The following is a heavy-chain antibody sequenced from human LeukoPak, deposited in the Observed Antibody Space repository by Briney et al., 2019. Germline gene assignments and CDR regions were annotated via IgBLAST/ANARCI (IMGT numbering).Heavy chain of an antibody. J-gene: IGHJ6*03. CDR1: GYTFTGYY. Sequence: VASVKVSCKASGYTFTGYYMHWVRQAPGQGLEWMGWINPNSGGTNYAQKFQGRVTMTRDTSISTAYMELSRLRSDDTAAYYCARVGPGSEYYYYYMDVWGKGTTVTVSS. V-gene: IGHV1-2*02. CDR2: INPNSGGT. D-gene: IGHD3-16*01. CDR3: ARVGPGSEYYYYYMDV.